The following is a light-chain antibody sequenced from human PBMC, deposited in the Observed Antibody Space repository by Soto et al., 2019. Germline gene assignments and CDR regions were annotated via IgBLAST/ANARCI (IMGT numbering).Light chain of an antibody. V-gene: IGKV3-15*01. Sequence: EIVMTQSPATLSVSPGERATLSCRASQSVRSNLAWYQQKPGQAPRLLIYGASTRATGIPARFSGSGSGTDFTLTISSLEPEDFALYYCQQRNSWPPITFGQGTRLEI. CDR1: QSVRSN. J-gene: IGKJ5*01. CDR3: QQRNSWPPIT. CDR2: GAS.